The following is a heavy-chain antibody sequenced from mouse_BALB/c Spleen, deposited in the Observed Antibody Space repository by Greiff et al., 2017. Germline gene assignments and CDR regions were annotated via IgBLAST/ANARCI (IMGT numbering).Heavy chain of an antibody. CDR1: GFTFSSFG. V-gene: IGHV5-17*02. CDR3: ARGAYGNAYAMDY. Sequence: EVQLVESGGGLVQPGGSRKLSCAASGFTFSSFGMHWVRQAPEKGLEWVAYISSGSSTIYYADTVKGRFTISRDNPKNTLFLQMTSLRSEDTAMYYCARGAYGNAYAMDYWGQGTSVTVSS. J-gene: IGHJ4*01. D-gene: IGHD2-10*02. CDR2: ISSGSSTI.